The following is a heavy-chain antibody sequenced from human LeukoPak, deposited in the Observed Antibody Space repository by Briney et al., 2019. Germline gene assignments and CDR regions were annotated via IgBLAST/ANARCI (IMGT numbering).Heavy chain of an antibody. D-gene: IGHD6-6*01. J-gene: IGHJ6*03. Sequence: SETLSLTCAVYGGSFSGYYWSWIRQPPGKGLEWIGEINHSGSTNYNPSLKSRVTISVDTSKNQFSLKLSSVTAADTAVYYCARGLAARPDSHYYYMDVWGKGTTVTVSS. CDR3: ARGLAARPDSHYYYMDV. CDR1: GGSFSGYY. V-gene: IGHV4-34*01. CDR2: INHSGST.